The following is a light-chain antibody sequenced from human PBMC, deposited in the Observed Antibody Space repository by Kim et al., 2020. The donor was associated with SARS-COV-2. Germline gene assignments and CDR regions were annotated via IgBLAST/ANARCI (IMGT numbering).Light chain of an antibody. CDR1: SSDVGGYNY. CDR2: DVS. J-gene: IGLJ2*01. Sequence: GQSITISCTGTSSDVGGYNYVSWYQQHPGKAPKLMIYDVSNRPSGVSNRFSGSKSGNTASLTISGLQAEDEADYYCSSYTSSSPCVFGGGTQLTVL. CDR3: SSYTSSSPCV. V-gene: IGLV2-14*03.